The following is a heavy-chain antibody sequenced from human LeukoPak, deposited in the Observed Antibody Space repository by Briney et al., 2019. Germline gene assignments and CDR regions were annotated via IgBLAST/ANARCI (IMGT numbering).Heavy chain of an antibody. Sequence: GGSLRLSCSTSGFSFSDYAMNWVRQAPGKGLEWVSLIRGSGDSTYYADSVKGRFTISRDNSKNTLYLQMNSLRAEDTAVYYCARGGRRLQLSPEYFQHWGQGTLVTVSS. CDR2: IRGSGDST. CDR3: ARGGRRLQLSPEYFQH. CDR1: GFSFSDYA. J-gene: IGHJ1*01. V-gene: IGHV3-23*01. D-gene: IGHD5-24*01.